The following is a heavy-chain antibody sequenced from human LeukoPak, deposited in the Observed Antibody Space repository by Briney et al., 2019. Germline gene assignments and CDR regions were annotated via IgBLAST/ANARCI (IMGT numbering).Heavy chain of an antibody. CDR2: IYYSGST. CDR1: GGSISSYY. J-gene: IGHJ3*02. V-gene: IGHV4-59*01. D-gene: IGHD7-27*01. CDR3: ARPQGLTGDRIDAFDI. Sequence: SETLSLTCTVSGGSISSYYWSWIRQPPGKGLEWIGYIYYSGSTNYNPSLKSRVTISVDTSKNQFSLKLSSVTAADTAVYYCARPQGLTGDRIDAFDIWGQGTMVTVSS.